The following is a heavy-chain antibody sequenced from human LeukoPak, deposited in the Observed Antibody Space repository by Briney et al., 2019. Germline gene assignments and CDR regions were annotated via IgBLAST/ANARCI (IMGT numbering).Heavy chain of an antibody. D-gene: IGHD3-22*01. V-gene: IGHV4-59*01. J-gene: IGHJ2*01. CDR3: ARDKSYYDSSGYYWYFDL. CDR2: IYYGGST. Sequence: SETLSLTCAVSGGSISRYSWSWIRQSPGKGLEWIGQIYYGGSTNYNPSLKSRVTISVDTSKNQFALKLSSVTAADPAVYYCARDKSYYDSSGYYWYFDLWGRGTLVTVSS. CDR1: GGSISRYS.